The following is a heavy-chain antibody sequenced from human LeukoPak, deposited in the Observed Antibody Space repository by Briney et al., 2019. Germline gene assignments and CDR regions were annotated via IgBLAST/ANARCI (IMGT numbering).Heavy chain of an antibody. CDR1: GGTSSSYA. Sequence: SVKVSCKASGGTSSSYAISWVRQAPGQGLEWMGGIIPIFGTANYAQKFQGRVTITADESTSTAHMELSSLRSEDTAVYYCASAPSVTTNPFWGQGTLVTVSS. J-gene: IGHJ4*02. V-gene: IGHV1-69*13. D-gene: IGHD4-17*01. CDR3: ASAPSVTTNPF. CDR2: IIPIFGTA.